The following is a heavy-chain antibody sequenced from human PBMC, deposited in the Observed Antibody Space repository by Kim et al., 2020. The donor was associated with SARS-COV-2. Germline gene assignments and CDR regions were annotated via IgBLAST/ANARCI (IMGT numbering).Heavy chain of an antibody. D-gene: IGHD6-13*01. V-gene: IGHV4-39*07. J-gene: IGHJ5*02. Sequence: KSRVTISVDTSKNQFSLKLSSVTAADTAVYYCARDALQAAAGTTPNWFDPWGQGTLVTVSS. CDR3: ARDALQAAAGTTPNWFDP.